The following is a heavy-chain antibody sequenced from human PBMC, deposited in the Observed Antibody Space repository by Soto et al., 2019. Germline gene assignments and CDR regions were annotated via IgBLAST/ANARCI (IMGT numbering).Heavy chain of an antibody. D-gene: IGHD3-22*01. Sequence: ASVKVSCKASGDTFTGYYIHCARQAPGQVLEWMGWINPNSGGTNYAQKFQGRVTMTRDTSISTAYMELSSLRSDDTAVYYCAVQNYDSSGYYYAGEAIDYWGQGTLVTVSS. J-gene: IGHJ4*02. CDR3: AVQNYDSSGYYYAGEAIDY. CDR2: INPNSGGT. CDR1: GDTFTGYY. V-gene: IGHV1-2*02.